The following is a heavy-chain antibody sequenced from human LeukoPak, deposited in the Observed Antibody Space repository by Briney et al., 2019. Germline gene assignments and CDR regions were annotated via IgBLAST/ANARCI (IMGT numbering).Heavy chain of an antibody. J-gene: IGHJ3*02. D-gene: IGHD3-16*01. CDR2: ISDSGGST. V-gene: IGHV3-23*01. CDR3: ARDDALGDNALDI. CDR1: GLTFSNYA. Sequence: PGGSLRLSCAASGLTFSNYAMSWVRQAPGKGLEWVSGISDSGGSTYYADSVKGRFIISRDNSKNTLYLQMNSLRAEDTAVYYCARDDALGDNALDIWGQGTMVTVSS.